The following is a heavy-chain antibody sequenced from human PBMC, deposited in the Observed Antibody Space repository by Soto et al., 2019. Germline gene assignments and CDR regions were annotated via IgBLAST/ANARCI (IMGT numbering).Heavy chain of an antibody. CDR2: ISGSGTAE. Sequence: EVHLVQSGGGSGQPGGSLRLACVASGFTFSGYEVNWVRQAPGEGLEWISYISGSGTAEYYADSVKGRFSISRDNAQNTLYLQMNGLKVEDTAVYYCARGGVYWGQGTLVTVSS. CDR1: GFTFSGYE. D-gene: IGHD2-8*01. J-gene: IGHJ4*02. CDR3: ARGGVY. V-gene: IGHV3-48*03.